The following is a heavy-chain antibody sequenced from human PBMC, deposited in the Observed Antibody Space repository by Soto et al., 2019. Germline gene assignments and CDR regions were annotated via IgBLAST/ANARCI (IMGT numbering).Heavy chain of an antibody. Sequence: GESLKISCKASGYTFTGYYMHWVRQAPGQGLEWMAWISAYSGNTNYAQKFQGRVTMTTDTSTSTAYMELSSLRSEDTAVYYCARDPGDSSGYYPNWFDPWGQGTLVTVSS. J-gene: IGHJ5*02. CDR3: ARDPGDSSGYYPNWFDP. CDR1: GYTFTGYY. CDR2: ISAYSGNT. V-gene: IGHV1-18*04. D-gene: IGHD3-22*01.